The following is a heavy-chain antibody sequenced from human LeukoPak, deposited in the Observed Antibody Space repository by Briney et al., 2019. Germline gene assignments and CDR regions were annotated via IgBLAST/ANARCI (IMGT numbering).Heavy chain of an antibody. J-gene: IGHJ5*02. CDR2: ISYDGSNK. CDR1: GFTFSGYG. V-gene: IGHV3-30*18. D-gene: IGHD3-16*02. Sequence: AGSLRLSCAASGFTFSGYGMHWIRQAPGKGLEWVAVISYDGSNKYYADSVKGRFTISRDTSKNTLYLQMNSLNAEDTAVYYCAKVRGRLGELSSSWGQGTLVTVSS. CDR3: AKVRGRLGELSSS.